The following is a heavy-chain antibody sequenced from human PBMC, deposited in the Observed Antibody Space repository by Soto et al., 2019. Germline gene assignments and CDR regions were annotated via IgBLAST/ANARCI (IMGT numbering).Heavy chain of an antibody. CDR2: INHSGST. V-gene: IGHV4-34*01. D-gene: IGHD1-26*01. CDR1: GGSFSGYY. CDR3: ARGSLVGATDDYFYE. J-gene: IGHJ4*02. Sequence: SETLSLTCAVYGGSFSGYYWSWIRQPPGKGLEWIGEINHSGSTNYNPSLKSRVTISVDTSKNQFSLKLSSVNAADTAVYYCARGSLVGATDDYFYEWGQETLLPISS.